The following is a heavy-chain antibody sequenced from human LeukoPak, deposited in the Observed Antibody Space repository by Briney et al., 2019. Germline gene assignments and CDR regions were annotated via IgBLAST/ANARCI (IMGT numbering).Heavy chain of an antibody. D-gene: IGHD6-13*01. Sequence: GRSLRLSCAASGFTFSSYAMHWVRQAPGKGLEWVAVISYDGSNKYYADSVKGRFTISRDNSKNTLFLQMSSLRAEDTAVYYCAKEPIVAVNGPVWGIGTTVTISS. CDR3: AKEPIVAVNGPV. CDR2: ISYDGSNK. J-gene: IGHJ6*04. V-gene: IGHV3-30*04. CDR1: GFTFSSYA.